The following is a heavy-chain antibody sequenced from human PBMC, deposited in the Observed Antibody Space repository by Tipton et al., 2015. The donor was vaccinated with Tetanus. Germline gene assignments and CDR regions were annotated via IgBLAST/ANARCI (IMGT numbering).Heavy chain of an antibody. D-gene: IGHD3-10*01. CDR2: INPSGGST. J-gene: IGHJ4*02. CDR3: ARDGYGSGSYYMG. V-gene: IGHV1-46*03. Sequence: QSGPEVKKPGAPVKVSCKASGYTFTSYYMHWVRQAPGQGLEWMGIINPSGGSTSYAQKFQGRVTMTRDTSTSTVYMEPSSLRSEDTAVYYCARDGYGSGSYYMGWGQGTLVTVSS. CDR1: GYTFTSYY.